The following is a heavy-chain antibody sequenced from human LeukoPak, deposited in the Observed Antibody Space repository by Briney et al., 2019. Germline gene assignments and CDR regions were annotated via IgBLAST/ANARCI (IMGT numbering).Heavy chain of an antibody. Sequence: SETLSLTCTVSGYSISSGYYWGWIRQPPGKGLEWIGSIYHSGSTYYNPSLKSRVTISVDTSKNQFSLRLSSVTAADTALYYCARSLHISAPLDVWGQGTLVTVSS. D-gene: IGHD2-21*01. V-gene: IGHV4-38-2*02. J-gene: IGHJ4*02. CDR2: IYHSGST. CDR3: ARSLHISAPLDV. CDR1: GYSISSGYY.